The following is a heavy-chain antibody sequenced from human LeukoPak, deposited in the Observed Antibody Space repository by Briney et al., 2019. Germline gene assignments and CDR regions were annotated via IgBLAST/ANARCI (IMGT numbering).Heavy chain of an antibody. CDR3: ARDQIYYDSSGYGYYFDY. J-gene: IGHJ4*02. V-gene: IGHV1-18*01. CDR1: GYTFTSYG. Sequence: ASVKVSCKASGYTFTSYGISWVRQAPGQGLEWMGWISAYNGNTNYAQKLQGRVTMTTDTSTSTAYMELRSLRSDDTAVYYCARDQIYYDSSGYGYYFDYWGQGTLVTVSS. CDR2: ISAYNGNT. D-gene: IGHD3-22*01.